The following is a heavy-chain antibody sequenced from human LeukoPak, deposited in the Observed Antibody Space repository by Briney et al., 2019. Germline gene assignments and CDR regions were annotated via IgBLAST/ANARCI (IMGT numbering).Heavy chain of an antibody. Sequence: SETLSLTCTVSGGSISSYYWSWIRQPPGKGLEWIGYIYYSGSTNYNPSLKSRVTISVDTSKNQFSLKLSSVTAADTAVYYCARQSSSGWYYYYGMDVWGQGTTVTVSS. CDR1: GGSISSYY. J-gene: IGHJ6*02. D-gene: IGHD6-19*01. CDR3: ARQSSSGWYYYYGMDV. V-gene: IGHV4-59*08. CDR2: IYYSGST.